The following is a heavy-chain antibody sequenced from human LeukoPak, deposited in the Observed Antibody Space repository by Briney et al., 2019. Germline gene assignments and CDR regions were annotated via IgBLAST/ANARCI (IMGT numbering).Heavy chain of an antibody. J-gene: IGHJ2*01. CDR1: GCSISSYY. CDR3: ASGDMGSLDL. CDR2: IYYSGST. V-gene: IGHV4-59*08. Sequence: SETLSLTCTVSGCSISSYYWSWIRQPPGKGLEWIGYIYYSGSTNYNPSLKSRVTISVDTSKNQFSLKLSSVTAADTAVYYCASGDMGSLDLWGRGTLVTVSS. D-gene: IGHD7-27*01.